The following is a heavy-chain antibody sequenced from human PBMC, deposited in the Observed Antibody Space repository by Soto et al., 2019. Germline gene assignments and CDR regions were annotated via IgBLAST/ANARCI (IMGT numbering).Heavy chain of an antibody. Sequence: QVQLQESGPGLVKPSQTLSLTCTVSGGSISSGGYYWSWIRQHPGKGLEWIGYIYYSGSTYYNPSLKTRVTISVDTSKNQFSLKLSSVTDADTAVYYCARVIPGGYYPYYFDYWGQGTLVTVSS. V-gene: IGHV4-31*03. CDR2: IYYSGST. CDR1: GGSISSGGYY. J-gene: IGHJ4*02. CDR3: ARVIPGGYYPYYFDY. D-gene: IGHD3-22*01.